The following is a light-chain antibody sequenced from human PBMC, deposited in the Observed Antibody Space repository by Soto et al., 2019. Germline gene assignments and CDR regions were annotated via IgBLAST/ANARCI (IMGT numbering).Light chain of an antibody. J-gene: IGKJ1*01. CDR2: DAS. V-gene: IGKV3-11*01. CDR1: QSVSYS. Sequence: ELVLTQSPATLSLSPGERATLSCRASQSVSYSLAWYQQKPGQAPRLLIYDASNRATGIPARFSGSGSGTDFTLTISSLXXEXXXXXYCQQRNNWEWTFGQGTKVXIK. CDR3: QQRNNWEWT.